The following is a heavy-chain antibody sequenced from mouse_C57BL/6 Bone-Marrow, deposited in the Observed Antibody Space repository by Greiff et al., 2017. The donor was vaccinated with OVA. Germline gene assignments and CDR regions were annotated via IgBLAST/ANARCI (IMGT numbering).Heavy chain of an antibody. D-gene: IGHD1-1*01. Sequence: VQLKQSGAELVRPGASVKLSCTASGFNIKDDYMHWVKQRPEQGLEWIGWIDPENGDTEYASKFQGKATITADTSSNTAYLQLSSLTSEDTAVYYCTSHYYGSSLWDYWGQGTSVTVSS. CDR2: IDPENGDT. J-gene: IGHJ4*01. V-gene: IGHV14-4*01. CDR1: GFNIKDDY. CDR3: TSHYYGSSLWDY.